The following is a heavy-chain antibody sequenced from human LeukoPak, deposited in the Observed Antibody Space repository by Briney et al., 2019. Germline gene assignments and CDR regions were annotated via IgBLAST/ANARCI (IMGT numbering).Heavy chain of an antibody. J-gene: IGHJ3*02. Sequence: GGSLRLSCAASGFTFSSYIMNWVRQAPGKGLEWVSSISSSSNHIYYADSMKGRFTISRDNAKNSLFLQMNTRRAEDTAVYYCAREDASAFDIWGQGTMVTVSS. CDR3: AREDASAFDI. V-gene: IGHV3-21*01. CDR2: ISSSSNHI. CDR1: GFTFSSYI.